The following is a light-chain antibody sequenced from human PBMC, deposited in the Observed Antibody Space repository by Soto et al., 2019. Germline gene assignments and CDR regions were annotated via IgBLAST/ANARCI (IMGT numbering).Light chain of an antibody. CDR2: AAS. CDR3: QQANSFPPT. V-gene: IGKV1D-12*01. Sequence: DIQMTQSPSSVSASVGDRVTITCRASQGIGRWLAWYQQKPGKAPKLLIYAASSLQSRVPSRFSGSGSGTDFTLTISSLQPEDFATYHCQQANSFPPTFGGGTKVEIQ. J-gene: IGKJ4*01. CDR1: QGIGRW.